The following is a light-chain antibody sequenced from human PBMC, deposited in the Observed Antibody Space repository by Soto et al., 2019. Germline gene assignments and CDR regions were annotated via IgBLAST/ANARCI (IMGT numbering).Light chain of an antibody. Sequence: QSVLSQPPSASGTPGQTVIISCSGSRSDIGSNFVNWYQPLPGTAPKLLIYNSNQRPSGVPDRFPGSKSGTSASLAISGLQSEDEADYYCAAWDDSLTGPVFGTGTKVTVL. J-gene: IGLJ1*01. V-gene: IGLV1-44*01. CDR1: RSDIGSNF. CDR3: AAWDDSLTGPV. CDR2: NSN.